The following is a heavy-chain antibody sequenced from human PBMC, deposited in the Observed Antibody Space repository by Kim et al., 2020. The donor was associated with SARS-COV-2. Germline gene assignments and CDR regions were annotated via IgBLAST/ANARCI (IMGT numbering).Heavy chain of an antibody. CDR3: ARLPPSGWIFDY. CDR2: IKQDGSEK. CDR1: GFTFSYYW. J-gene: IGHJ4*02. D-gene: IGHD3-10*01. V-gene: IGHV3-7*01. Sequence: GGSLRLSCAASGFTFSYYWMSWVRQAPGRGLEWVANIKQDGSEKYYVDSVKVRFTISRDNAKNSLYLQMNSLRAEDTAVYYCARLPPSGWIFDYWGQGTLVIVSS.